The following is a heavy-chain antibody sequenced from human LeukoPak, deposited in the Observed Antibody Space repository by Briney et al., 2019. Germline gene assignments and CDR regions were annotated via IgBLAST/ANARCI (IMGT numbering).Heavy chain of an antibody. CDR2: NYDSGTT. CDR1: GGTISSNY. D-gene: IGHD6-19*01. J-gene: IGHJ4*02. V-gene: IGHV4-59*01. Sequence: SETLSLTCTVSGGTISSNYWSWIRQPPGKGLEWIGYNYDSGTTNYNPSLKSRATISEDMSKNQFSLKVRSVTAADTAVYYCARSTGGWSYFDHWGQGILVTVSS. CDR3: ARSTGGWSYFDH.